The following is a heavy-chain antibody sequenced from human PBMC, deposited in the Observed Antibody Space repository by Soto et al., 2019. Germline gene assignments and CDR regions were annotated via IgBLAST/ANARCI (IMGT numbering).Heavy chain of an antibody. J-gene: IGHJ4*02. CDR2: IYSSGST. CDR1: GFTVTSNY. V-gene: IGHV3-53*01. Sequence: EVQLVESGGGLIQPGGSLRLSCAASGFTVTSNYMSWVRQAPGKGLEWVSVIYSSGSTYYADSVKGRFTISRDNSKNTVYLKMNRLRAEDTAVYYCARDPGSLAVAGTTWGQGTLVTVSS. D-gene: IGHD6-19*01. CDR3: ARDPGSLAVAGTT.